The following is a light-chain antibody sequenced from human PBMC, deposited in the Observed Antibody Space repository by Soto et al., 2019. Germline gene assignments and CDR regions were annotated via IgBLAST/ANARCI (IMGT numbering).Light chain of an antibody. CDR3: QQYAGSPIT. V-gene: IGKV3-20*01. CDR1: QSLSSSY. Sequence: LTRSPDTQTLSPVERVTLSCRASQSLSSSYLAWSQQKPGQAPRLLIYGASSRATGIPDRFSGSGSGTDFTLAITRLEPEDLAVYYCQQYAGSPITFGHRRRPE. CDR2: GAS. J-gene: IGKJ5*01.